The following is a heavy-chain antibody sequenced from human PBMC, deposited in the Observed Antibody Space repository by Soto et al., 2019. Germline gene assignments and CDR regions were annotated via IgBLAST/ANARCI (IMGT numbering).Heavy chain of an antibody. CDR2: IYYSGST. D-gene: IGHD5-18*01. V-gene: IGHV4-31*03. CDR1: GGSISSGGYY. J-gene: IGHJ4*02. CDR3: ARGTNSYGSSFDY. Sequence: ASETLSLTCTVSGGSISSGGYYWSWIRQHPGKGLEWIGYIYYSGSTYYNPSLKSRVTISVDASKNQFSLKLSSVTAADTAVYYCARGTNSYGSSFDYWGQGTLVTVSS.